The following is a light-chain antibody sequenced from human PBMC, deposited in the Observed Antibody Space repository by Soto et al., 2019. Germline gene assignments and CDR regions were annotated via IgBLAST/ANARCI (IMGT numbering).Light chain of an antibody. CDR1: QSVSSSY. CDR3: QQYGSSPWM. Sequence: EIVLTQSPGTLSLSPGERATLSCRASQSVSSSYLAWYQQKPGQAPRLLLYGASSRATGIPDRFSGSGSGTDFTLTISRLEPEDFAVYYCQQYGSSPWMFGQGTKVEIK. J-gene: IGKJ1*01. V-gene: IGKV3-20*01. CDR2: GAS.